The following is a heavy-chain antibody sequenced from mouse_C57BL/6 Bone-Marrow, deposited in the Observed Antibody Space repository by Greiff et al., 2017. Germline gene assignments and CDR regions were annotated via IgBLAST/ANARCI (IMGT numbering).Heavy chain of an antibody. Sequence: QVQLQQPGAELVKPGASVKMSCKASGYTFTSYWITWVKQRPGQGLEWIGDIYPGSGSTNYNEKLKSKATLTVDTSSSTAYMQLSSLTSEDSAVYYCARRGLPYGYDDAMDYWGQGTSVTVSS. CDR1: GYTFTSYW. CDR3: ARRGLPYGYDDAMDY. V-gene: IGHV1-55*01. J-gene: IGHJ4*01. D-gene: IGHD2-2*01. CDR2: IYPGSGST.